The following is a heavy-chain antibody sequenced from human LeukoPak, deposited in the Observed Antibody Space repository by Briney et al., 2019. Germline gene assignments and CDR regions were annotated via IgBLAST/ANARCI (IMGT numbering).Heavy chain of an antibody. CDR2: TYYRSKWYN. J-gene: IGHJ4*02. Sequence: SQTLSLTCAISGDSVSSNSAAWNWIRQSPSRGLEWLGRTYYRSKWYNDYAASVKSRIIINPDTSKSQFSLQLNSVTPEDTAIYYYARGRSWPLDYWGQGTLVTVSS. V-gene: IGHV6-1*01. CDR1: GDSVSSNSAA. D-gene: IGHD6-13*01. CDR3: ARGRSWPLDY.